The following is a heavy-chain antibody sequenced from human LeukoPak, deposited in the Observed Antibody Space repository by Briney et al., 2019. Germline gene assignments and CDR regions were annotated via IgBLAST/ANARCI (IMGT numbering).Heavy chain of an antibody. V-gene: IGHV1-2*02. CDR2: INSNSGAR. CDR3: ARGRGGATTGFDH. D-gene: IGHD1-26*01. J-gene: IGHJ4*02. Sequence: ASVKVSCKASGYTFSGYYMHWVRQAPGQGLESMGWINSNSGARNYAPKFQGRVTFPRDNSISTAYMELSSLRSDDTAIYYCARGRGGATTGFDHWGQGTLVTVSS. CDR1: GYTFSGYY.